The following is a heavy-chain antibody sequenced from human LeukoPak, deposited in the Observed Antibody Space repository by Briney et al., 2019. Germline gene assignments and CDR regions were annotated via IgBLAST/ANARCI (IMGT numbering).Heavy chain of an antibody. V-gene: IGHV3-21*01. J-gene: IGHJ4*02. CDR1: GFTFSNYS. Sequence: GGSLRLSCAASGFTFSNYSMNWVRQAPGKGLEWVSSISSSSSYIYYADSVKGRFTIPRDHAKNSLFLQMNSLRAEDTAVYYCARGRRSSGYSSPDYWGQGTLVTVSS. CDR3: ARGRRSSGYSSPDY. CDR2: ISSSSSYI. D-gene: IGHD3-22*01.